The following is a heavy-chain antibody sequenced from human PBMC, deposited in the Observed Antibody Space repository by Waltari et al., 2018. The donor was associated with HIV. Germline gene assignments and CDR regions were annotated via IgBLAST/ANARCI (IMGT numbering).Heavy chain of an antibody. Sequence: QVQLVESGGGVVQPGRYLRLSCAASGCTFSSSAMPWVRQAPGKGLEWVAVISYDGSNKYYADSVKGRFTISRDNSKNTLYLQMNSLRAEDTAVYYCARGRVALDYWGQGTLVTVSS. J-gene: IGHJ4*02. V-gene: IGHV3-30*04. CDR2: ISYDGSNK. D-gene: IGHD2-15*01. CDR3: ARGRVALDY. CDR1: GCTFSSSA.